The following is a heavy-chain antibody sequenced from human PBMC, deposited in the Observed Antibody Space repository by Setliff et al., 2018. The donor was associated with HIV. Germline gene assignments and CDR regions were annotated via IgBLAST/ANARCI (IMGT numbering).Heavy chain of an antibody. CDR1: GFTFSNAW. D-gene: IGHD6-6*01. Sequence: AGSLRLSCAASGFTFSNAWMNWVRQAPGKGLEWVSHIYPDSNNIDYTDSVTGRFTISRDNAKNSLYLQMNSLRAEDTAVYYCARGPSFVEYSGSSVDYYWYMDVWGKGTTVTVSS. CDR3: ARGPSFVEYSGSSVDYYWYMDV. J-gene: IGHJ6*03. CDR2: IYPDSNNI. V-gene: IGHV3-48*04.